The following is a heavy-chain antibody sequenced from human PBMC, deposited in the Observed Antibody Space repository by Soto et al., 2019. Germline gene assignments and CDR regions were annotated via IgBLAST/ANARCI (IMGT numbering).Heavy chain of an antibody. CDR1: GFTFSSYA. D-gene: IGHD5-18*01. CDR2: ISYDGSNK. V-gene: IGHV3-30-3*01. CDR3: ARVTLWANAGYFDY. J-gene: IGHJ4*02. Sequence: QVQLVESGGGVVQPGRSLRLSCAASGFTFSSYAMHWVRQAPGKGLEWVAVISYDGSNKYYADSVKGRFTISRDNSKNTLYLQMNSLRAEDTAVYYCARVTLWANAGYFDYWGQGTLVTVSS.